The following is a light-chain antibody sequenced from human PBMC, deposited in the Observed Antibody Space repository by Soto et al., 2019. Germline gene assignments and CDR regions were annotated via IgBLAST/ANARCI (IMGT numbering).Light chain of an antibody. J-gene: IGKJ4*01. CDR2: WAS. V-gene: IGKV4-1*01. CDR1: QSVLYSSNNKNY. Sequence: DIVMTQSPDSPAVSLGERATINCKSSQSVLYSSNNKNYLAWYQQKPGQPPKLLNYWASTRAAGVPDRFSGSGSGTDFTLTISSLQAEDVAVYYCQQYYSTLITFGGGTKVEIK. CDR3: QQYYSTLIT.